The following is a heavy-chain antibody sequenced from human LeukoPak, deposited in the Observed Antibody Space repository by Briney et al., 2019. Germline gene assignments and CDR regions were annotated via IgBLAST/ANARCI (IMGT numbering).Heavy chain of an antibody. CDR1: GYTFTSYY. V-gene: IGHV1-46*01. D-gene: IGHD3-22*01. CDR2: INPSGGIT. Sequence: PRASVKVSCKASGYTFTSYYIHWVRQAPGQGLEWMGIINPSGGITSYAQKFQGRVTMTRDTSTSYMELSSLRPEDTAVYYCARSYYDSSGYYWGQGTLVTVSS. CDR3: ARSYYDSSGYY. J-gene: IGHJ4*02.